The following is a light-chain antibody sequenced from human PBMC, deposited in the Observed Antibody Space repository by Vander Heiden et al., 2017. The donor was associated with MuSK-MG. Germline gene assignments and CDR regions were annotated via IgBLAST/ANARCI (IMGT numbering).Light chain of an antibody. Sequence: DTQMTQSPSSLSASVGDRVTITYRASQDIASYVNWFQQKPGRAPKLLIFITSFLQGGVPSRFSGSGSGTDFTLTISNLHPEDFGTYYCQQSYRIPHTFGQGTKLEMK. CDR3: QQSYRIPHT. J-gene: IGKJ2*01. CDR1: QDIASY. CDR2: ITS. V-gene: IGKV1-39*01.